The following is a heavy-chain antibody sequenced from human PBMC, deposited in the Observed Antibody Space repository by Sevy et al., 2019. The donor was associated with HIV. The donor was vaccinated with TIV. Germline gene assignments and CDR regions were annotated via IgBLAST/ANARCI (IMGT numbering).Heavy chain of an antibody. V-gene: IGHV3-48*03. CDR1: GFPFSTYE. Sequence: GGSLRLSCTASGFPFSTYEMSWVRQAPGKGLEWISYISNSGTTKYYSDSVKGRFTISRDNAKKSLYLQMNSLRAEDTALYYCARDLPPSXTTVAHXXYWGRGTLVTVSS. CDR2: ISNSGTTK. J-gene: IGHJ4*02. CDR3: ARDLPPSXTTVAHXXY. D-gene: IGHD4-17*01.